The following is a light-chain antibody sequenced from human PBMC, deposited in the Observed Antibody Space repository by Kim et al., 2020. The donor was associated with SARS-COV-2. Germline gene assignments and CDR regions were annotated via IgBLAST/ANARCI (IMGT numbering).Light chain of an antibody. CDR2: DVS. J-gene: IGLJ2*01. V-gene: IGLV2-14*03. CDR3: SSYTSSSTVV. CDR1: SSDVGGYNY. Sequence: SALTQPASVSGSPGQSITISCTGTSSDVGGYNYVSWYQQHPGKAPKLMIYDVSNRPSGVSNRFSGSKSGNTASLTISGLQAEDEADYYCSSYTSSSTVVFGGGTQLTV.